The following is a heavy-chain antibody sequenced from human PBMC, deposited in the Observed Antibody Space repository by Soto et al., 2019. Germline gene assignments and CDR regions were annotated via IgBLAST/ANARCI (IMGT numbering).Heavy chain of an antibody. V-gene: IGHV3-30-3*01. D-gene: IGHD3-10*01. CDR1: GFTFSSYA. CDR2: ISYDGSNK. CDR3: ASFIPPRGGGMDV. J-gene: IGHJ6*02. Sequence: QVQLVESGGGVVQPGRSLRLSCAASGFTFSSYAMHWVRQAPGKGLEWVAVISYDGSNKYYADSVKGRFTISRDNSKNTLYLQMNSLRDEDTAVYHCASFIPPRGGGMDVWGQGTTVTVS.